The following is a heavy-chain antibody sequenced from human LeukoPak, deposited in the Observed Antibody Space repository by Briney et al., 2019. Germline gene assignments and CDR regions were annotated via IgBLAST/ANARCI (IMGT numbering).Heavy chain of an antibody. CDR1: GGTFSSYA. J-gene: IGHJ4*02. CDR3: ARDIVVVTESHFDY. CDR2: IIPILGIA. V-gene: IGHV1-69*04. D-gene: IGHD3-22*01. Sequence: GASVKVSCKASGGTFSSYAISWVRQAPGQGLEWMGRIIPILGIANYAQKFQGRVTITADKSTSTAYMELSSLRSEDTAVYYCARDIVVVTESHFDYWGQGTLVTVSS.